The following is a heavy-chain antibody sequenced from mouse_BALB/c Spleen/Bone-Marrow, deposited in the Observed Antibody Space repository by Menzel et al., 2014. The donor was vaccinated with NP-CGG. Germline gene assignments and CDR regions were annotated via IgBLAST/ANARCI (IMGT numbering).Heavy chain of an antibody. CDR2: IYPSDSYT. CDR1: GYTFTSYW. D-gene: IGHD2-10*02. V-gene: IGHV1-69*02. CDR3: TRQYGNYYAMDY. J-gene: IGHJ4*01. Sequence: VQLQQSGAELVRPGASVKVSCKASGYTFTSYWINWVKQRPGQGLEWIGHIYPSDSYTNYNQNFKDKATLTVDKSSSTAYMQPSSPTSEDSAVYYCTRQYGNYYAMDYWGQGTSVTVSS.